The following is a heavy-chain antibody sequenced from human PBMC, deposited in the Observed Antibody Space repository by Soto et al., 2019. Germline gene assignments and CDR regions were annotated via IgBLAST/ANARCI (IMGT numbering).Heavy chain of an antibody. D-gene: IGHD5-12*01. CDR2: ITYDGSNK. CDR1: GFTFSSYG. J-gene: IGHJ4*02. Sequence: QVQLVESGGGVVQPGRSLRLSCAASGFTFSSYGMHWVRQAPGKGLEWVVVITYDGSNKYYADSVKGRFTISRDNSKNELYLKMNSLRAEDTAVYYWAKDFCSGYDLGASLGYWGQGTLVTVSS. CDR3: AKDFCSGYDLGASLGY. V-gene: IGHV3-30*18.